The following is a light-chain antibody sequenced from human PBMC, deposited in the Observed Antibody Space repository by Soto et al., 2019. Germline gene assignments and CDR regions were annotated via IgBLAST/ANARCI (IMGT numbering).Light chain of an antibody. CDR1: QSVSGD. CDR2: GAS. CDR3: QQYNNWPPFT. J-gene: IGKJ2*01. V-gene: IGKV3-15*01. Sequence: EIVMTQSPATLSVSPGERATLSCRASQSVSGDLAWYQQKPGQAPRLLIYGASTRASAIPDRFSGSGSGTEFTLTISSLQSEDFAVYYCQQYNNWPPFTFGQGTKLEIK.